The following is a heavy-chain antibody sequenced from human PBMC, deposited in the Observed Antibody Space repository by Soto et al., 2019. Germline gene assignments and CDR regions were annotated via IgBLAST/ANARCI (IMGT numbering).Heavy chain of an antibody. D-gene: IGHD3-10*01. CDR3: ARDWSAEVLPDY. Sequence: QVQLVQSGVEVKKPGASVKVSCKASGYTFTTYGISWLRQAPGQGPEWMGWISTYNGNTQLAQKFQGRVTMTTDTSTNTAYMELRSLTCDDTAVYYCARDWSAEVLPDYWGQGTLVTVSS. CDR2: ISTYNGNT. V-gene: IGHV1-18*01. J-gene: IGHJ4*02. CDR1: GYTFTTYG.